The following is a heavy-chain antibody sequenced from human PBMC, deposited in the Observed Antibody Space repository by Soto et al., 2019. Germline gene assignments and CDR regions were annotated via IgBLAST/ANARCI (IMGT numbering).Heavy chain of an antibody. CDR1: GFTFSSYD. Sequence: VQLVESGGGLVQPGGSLRLSCAASGFTFSSYDMHWVRQATGKGLEWVSAIGTAGDTYYPGSVKGRFTISRENAKNSLYLQMNSLRAGDTAVYYCARSIDYDFFDYWGQGTLVTVSS. V-gene: IGHV3-13*01. CDR2: IGTAGDT. CDR3: ARSIDYDFFDY. D-gene: IGHD4-17*01. J-gene: IGHJ4*02.